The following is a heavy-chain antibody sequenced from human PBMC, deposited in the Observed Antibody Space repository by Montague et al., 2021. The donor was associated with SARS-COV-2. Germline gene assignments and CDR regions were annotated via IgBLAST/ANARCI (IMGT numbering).Heavy chain of an antibody. J-gene: IGHJ5*02. CDR3: VKGSGYP. V-gene: IGHV4-61*01. Sequence: SETLSLTCTVTGDSVISDKYYWSWIRQPPGKGLEWIGFIYDSGSTSYNPSLNSRVTITLDTSKNQFSLNLMSVTPADTAVYYCVKGSGYPWGQGTLVTVSS. D-gene: IGHD3-22*01. CDR1: GDSVISDKYY. CDR2: IYDSGST.